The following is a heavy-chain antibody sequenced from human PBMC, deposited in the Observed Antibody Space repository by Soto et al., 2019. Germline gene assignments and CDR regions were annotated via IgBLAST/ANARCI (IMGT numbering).Heavy chain of an antibody. Sequence: HVQLVQSGAEGKKPGSSVKVSCKASGGTFSSYAISWVRQAPGQGLEWMGGIIPISDTTNYAQKFQGRVTITADESTSTAYMELSSLRSEDTAVYYCARSQGSSTSLEIYYYYDYGMAVWGQGTTVTLSS. CDR2: IIPISDTT. J-gene: IGHJ6*02. D-gene: IGHD2-2*01. CDR1: GGTFSSYA. V-gene: IGHV1-69*01. CDR3: ARSQGSSTSLEIYYYYDYGMAV.